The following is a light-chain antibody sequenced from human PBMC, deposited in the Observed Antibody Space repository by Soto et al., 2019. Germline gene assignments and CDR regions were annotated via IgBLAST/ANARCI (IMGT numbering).Light chain of an antibody. Sequence: DIQMTQSPSSLSASVGDRVTITCRASQGFSNYLACYQQKPGKVPKLLIYAASPLQSRLPARFTRSGSGTDFPLTISSLQPEDVATYYCQKYNSAPLTFGGGTKVEIK. CDR2: AAS. V-gene: IGKV1-27*01. J-gene: IGKJ4*01. CDR3: QKYNSAPLT. CDR1: QGFSNY.